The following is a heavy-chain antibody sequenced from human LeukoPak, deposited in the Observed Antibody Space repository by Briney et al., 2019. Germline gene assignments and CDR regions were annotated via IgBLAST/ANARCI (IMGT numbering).Heavy chain of an antibody. J-gene: IGHJ4*02. D-gene: IGHD1-26*01. V-gene: IGHV3-21*01. CDR3: ARENSGSYYQFDC. CDR1: GFIFSTYS. Sequence: GGSPRLSCAASGFIFSTYSMNWVRQAPGKGLEWVPSISSSTSYIYYADSVKGRFTISRDNAKNSLYLQMNSLRPEDTAVYYCARENSGSYYQFDCWGQGTLVTVSS. CDR2: ISSSTSYI.